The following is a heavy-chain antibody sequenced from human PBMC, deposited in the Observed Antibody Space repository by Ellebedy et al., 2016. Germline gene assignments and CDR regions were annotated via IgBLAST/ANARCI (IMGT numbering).Heavy chain of an antibody. V-gene: IGHV1-2*02. Sequence: ASVKVSXXASGYTFTDYYIHWVRQAPGQGLEWMGWINPNSGGTTYAQKFQVRVTMTSDTSIITAYMELSRLKPDDTAVYYCARGFGTPDFSFDSWGQGTLVTVSS. J-gene: IGHJ4*02. CDR2: INPNSGGT. D-gene: IGHD3-16*01. CDR1: GYTFTDYY. CDR3: ARGFGTPDFSFDS.